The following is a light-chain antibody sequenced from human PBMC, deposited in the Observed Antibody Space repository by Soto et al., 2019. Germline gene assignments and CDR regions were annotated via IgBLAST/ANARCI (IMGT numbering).Light chain of an antibody. CDR2: DVS. Sequence: QSALTQPRSVSGSPGQSVTISCTGTSSDVGGYNFVSWYQHHPGKAPKLMIYDVSKRPSGVPDRFSGSKSGNTASLTISGLQAEDEADYSCCSYAGSYTWVFGGGTQLTVL. CDR1: SSDVGGYNF. CDR3: CSYAGSYTWV. V-gene: IGLV2-11*01. J-gene: IGLJ3*02.